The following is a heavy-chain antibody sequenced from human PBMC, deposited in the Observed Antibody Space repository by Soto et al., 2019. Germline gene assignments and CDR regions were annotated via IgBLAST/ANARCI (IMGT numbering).Heavy chain of an antibody. J-gene: IGHJ6*02. CDR3: AKEPDPGLLYYYYGMDV. D-gene: IGHD4-17*01. CDR1: GFTYSTYT. CDR2: ISYDGSST. V-gene: IGHV3-30*18. Sequence: GGSLRLSCAASGFTYSTYTMHWVRQAPGKGLEWVAVISYDGSSTSYADSVKGRFTISRDNAKNTLYLQMNSLRAEDTAVYYCAKEPDPGLLYYYYGMDVWGQGTTVTVSS.